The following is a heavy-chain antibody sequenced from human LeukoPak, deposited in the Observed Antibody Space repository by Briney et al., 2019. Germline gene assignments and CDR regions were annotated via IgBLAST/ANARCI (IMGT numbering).Heavy chain of an antibody. J-gene: IGHJ6*03. CDR3: ARRAVDNSYYYYMDV. D-gene: IGHD6-19*01. V-gene: IGHV1-8*03. CDR1: GYTFTSYD. CDR2: MNPKSGNT. Sequence: GASVKVSCKASGYTFTSYDINWVRQVTGQGLEWMGWMNPKSGNTGYAQKLQGRVTINRNTSISTAYMEVSSLRYEDTAVYYCARRAVDNSYYYYMDVWGKGTTVTVSS.